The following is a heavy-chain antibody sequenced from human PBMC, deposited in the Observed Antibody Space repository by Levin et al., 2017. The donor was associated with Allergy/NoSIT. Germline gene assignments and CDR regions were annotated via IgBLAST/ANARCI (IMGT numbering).Heavy chain of an antibody. CDR2: ISYDGKNK. Sequence: RPGGSLRLSCAASGLTITYYAMHWVRQAPGKGLEWVTSISYDGKNKFYADSVKGRFTISRDNSKNTLYLQMSSLRPEDTAFYYCAKGSGSDSDDGTDVWGQGTTVTVS. J-gene: IGHJ6*02. D-gene: IGHD1-26*01. V-gene: IGHV3-30*04. CDR1: GLTITYYA. CDR3: AKGSGSDSDDGTDV.